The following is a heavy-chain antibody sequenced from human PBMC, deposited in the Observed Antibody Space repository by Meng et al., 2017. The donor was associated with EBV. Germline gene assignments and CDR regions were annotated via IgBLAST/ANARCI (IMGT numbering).Heavy chain of an antibody. CDR1: GGPFRYYA. V-gene: IGHV1-69*01. CDR3: ASESGRGYTPDY. Sequence: QSVQAAAEVKKPGSSVRVSCKTSGGPFRYYAISWVRQAPGQGLEWLGGFLPRLGAPNYEQKFHGRVKITADESTSTHYMDLSSLRSEDTAIYYCASESGRGYTPDYWGQGTLVTVSS. CDR2: FLPRLGAP. J-gene: IGHJ4*02. D-gene: IGHD3-10*01.